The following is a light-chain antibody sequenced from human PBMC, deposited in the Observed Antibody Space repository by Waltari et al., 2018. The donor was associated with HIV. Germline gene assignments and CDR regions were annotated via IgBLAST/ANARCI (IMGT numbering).Light chain of an antibody. CDR2: GAS. CDR1: QSVSST. V-gene: IGKV3-15*01. CDR3: QQYNNWPRT. Sequence: EIVMTQSPATLSVSPGERATLSCRASQSVSSTLAWYQKKPGQAPRLLIYGASTRATDIPARFSGSGSGTEFTLANSSLQPEDFAIYYCQQYNNWPRTFGQGTKLEIK. J-gene: IGKJ2*01.